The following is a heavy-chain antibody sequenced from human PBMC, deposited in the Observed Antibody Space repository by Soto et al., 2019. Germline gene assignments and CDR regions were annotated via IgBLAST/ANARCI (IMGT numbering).Heavy chain of an antibody. CDR2: INAGNGNT. J-gene: IGHJ4*02. Sequence: QVQLVQSGAEEKKPGASVKVSCKASGYTFTSYAMHWVRQAPGQRRVWMGWINAGNGNTKYSQKFQGRVTITSDTSESTAYMEVSSLRSEDTAVYYCARSIVVVTALDYWGQGTLVTVSS. CDR3: ARSIVVVTALDY. V-gene: IGHV1-3*05. D-gene: IGHD2-21*02. CDR1: GYTFTSYA.